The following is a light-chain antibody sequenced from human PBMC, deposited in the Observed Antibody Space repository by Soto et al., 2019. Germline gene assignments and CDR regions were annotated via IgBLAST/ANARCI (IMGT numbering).Light chain of an antibody. V-gene: IGLV2-14*01. J-gene: IGLJ1*01. CDR3: SSYTSSSTYV. CDR1: RSDVGGYNY. CDR2: DVT. Sequence: QSVLTQPASVSGSPGQSITISCTGTRSDVGGYNYVYWHQQHPGKAPKLMIYDVTNRPSGVSDRFSGSKSGNTASLTISGLQAEDEAHYYCSSYTSSSTYVFGAGTKVTVL.